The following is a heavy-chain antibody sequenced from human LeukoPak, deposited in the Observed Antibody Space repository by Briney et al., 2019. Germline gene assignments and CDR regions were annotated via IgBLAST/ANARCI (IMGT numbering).Heavy chain of an antibody. J-gene: IGHJ3*02. CDR1: GGSFSGYY. V-gene: IGHV4-34*01. CDR2: INHSGST. CDR3: ARAPRHDAFDI. Sequence: PSETLSLTCAVYGGSFSGYYWSWIRQPPGKGLEWIGEINHSGSTNYNPSLKSRVTISVDTSKNQFSLKLSSVTAADTAVYYCARAPRHDAFDIWGQGTMVTVSS.